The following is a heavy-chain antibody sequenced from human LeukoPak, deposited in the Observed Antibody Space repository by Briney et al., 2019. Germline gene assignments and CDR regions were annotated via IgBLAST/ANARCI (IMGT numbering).Heavy chain of an antibody. CDR3: ARDLYYYDSSGYSPGVY. CDR2: IWYDESKQ. CDR1: GFTFSSYG. D-gene: IGHD3-22*01. J-gene: IGHJ4*02. V-gene: IGHV3-33*01. Sequence: GGCLRLSRAASGFTFSSYGMHWVGEAPGKGLGWGAVIWYDESKQYYADSVKGRFTISSDNSKNTLYLQMNSLRADDTAVYYCARDLYYYDSSGYSPGVYWGQGTLGTVSS.